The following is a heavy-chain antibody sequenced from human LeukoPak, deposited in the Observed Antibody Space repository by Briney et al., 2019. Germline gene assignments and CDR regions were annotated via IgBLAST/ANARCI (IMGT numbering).Heavy chain of an antibody. CDR2: KRYDGSNE. CDR3: AKNIAAGDSSGYFYYYMDV. CDR1: GFTFSSYG. Sequence: GGSLRLSCAASGFTFSSYGMHWVRQTPGKGLEWVAFKRYDGSNEYYADSVKGRFTISRDNSKNTLYLQMESLRAEDTAVYYCAKNIAAGDSSGYFYYYMDVWGKGTTVTVSS. V-gene: IGHV3-30*02. J-gene: IGHJ6*03. D-gene: IGHD6-13*01.